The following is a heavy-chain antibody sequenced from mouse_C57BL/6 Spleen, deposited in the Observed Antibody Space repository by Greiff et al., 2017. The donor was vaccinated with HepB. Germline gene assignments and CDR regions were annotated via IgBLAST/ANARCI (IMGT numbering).Heavy chain of an antibody. CDR2: IYPGNSDT. V-gene: IGHV1-5*01. D-gene: IGHD2-1*01. CDR3: TTIYYGNHFDY. Sequence: EVQLQQSGTVLARPGASVKMSCKTSGYTFTSYWMHWVKQRPGQGLEWIGAIYPGNSDTSYNQKFKGKAKLTAVTSASTAYMELSSLTNEDSAVYYCTTIYYGNHFDYWGQGTTLTVSS. CDR1: GYTFTSYW. J-gene: IGHJ2*01.